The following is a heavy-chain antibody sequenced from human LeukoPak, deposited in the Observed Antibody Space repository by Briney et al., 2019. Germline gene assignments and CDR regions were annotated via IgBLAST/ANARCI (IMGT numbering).Heavy chain of an antibody. D-gene: IGHD2-2*01. V-gene: IGHV4-59*01. Sequence: SETLSLTCTVSGGSISSYYWSWIRQPPGKGLEWIGYIYYSGSTNYNPSLKSRVTISVDTSKNQFSLKLSSVTAADTAVYYCARDRSDCSSTSCYPGGYYYYMDVWGKGTTVTVSS. CDR1: GGSISSYY. CDR2: IYYSGST. CDR3: ARDRSDCSSTSCYPGGYYYYMDV. J-gene: IGHJ6*03.